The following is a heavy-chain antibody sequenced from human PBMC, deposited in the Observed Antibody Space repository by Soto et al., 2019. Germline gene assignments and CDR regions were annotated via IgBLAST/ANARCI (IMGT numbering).Heavy chain of an antibody. CDR3: AKVGYSSSWTGPIEDV. CDR2: ISGSGGST. D-gene: IGHD6-13*01. Sequence: GGSLRLSCAASGFTFSSYAMSWVRQAPGKGLEWVSAISGSGGSTYYADSVKGRFTISRDNSKNTLYLQMNSLRAEDTAVYYCAKVGYSSSWTGPIEDVWGQGTTVTVSS. J-gene: IGHJ6*02. CDR1: GFTFSSYA. V-gene: IGHV3-23*01.